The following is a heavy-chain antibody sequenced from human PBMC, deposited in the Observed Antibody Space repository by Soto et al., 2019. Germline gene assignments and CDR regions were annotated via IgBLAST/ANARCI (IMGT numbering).Heavy chain of an antibody. CDR2: ISTSSSYT. Sequence: EVQLVESGGGLVKPGGSLRLSCAASGFTFSTHYMTWVRQAPGKGLEWVSSISTSSSYTFYADSMKGRFTISRDNAKNPLYLQMNSLRADDTAVYYCARDTSVYCTGGSCYSGGAFDIWGQGTMVTISS. J-gene: IGHJ3*02. CDR3: ARDTSVYCTGGSCYSGGAFDI. CDR1: GFTFSTHY. V-gene: IGHV3-21*06. D-gene: IGHD2-15*01.